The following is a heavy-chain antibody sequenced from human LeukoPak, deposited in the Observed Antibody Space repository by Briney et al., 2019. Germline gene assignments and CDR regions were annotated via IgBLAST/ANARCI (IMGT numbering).Heavy chain of an antibody. J-gene: IGHJ4*02. V-gene: IGHV3-21*01. Sequence: GGSLRLSCAASGFTFSSYGFNWVRQAPGKGLEWVSSISSSSSYIHYADSVKGRFTISRDNAKNSLYLQMNSLRAEDTAVYYCARAPFSGWAFDYWGQGTLVTVSS. CDR2: ISSSSSYI. D-gene: IGHD6-19*01. CDR3: ARAPFSGWAFDY. CDR1: GFTFSSYG.